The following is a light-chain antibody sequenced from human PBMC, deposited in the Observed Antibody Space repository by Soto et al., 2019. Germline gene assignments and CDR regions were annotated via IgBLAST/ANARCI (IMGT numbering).Light chain of an antibody. CDR1: QGISNY. CDR3: QQYNNGPPYT. Sequence: IHLSQSPSSLSASVGYRVTITCRASQGISNYLAWFQQKPGKAPKSLIYAASTLQSGVPSKFSGSGSGTDFTLTISSLQSEDYAVYYCQQYNNGPPYTFGQGTKVDIK. J-gene: IGKJ2*01. V-gene: IGKV1-16*02. CDR2: AAS.